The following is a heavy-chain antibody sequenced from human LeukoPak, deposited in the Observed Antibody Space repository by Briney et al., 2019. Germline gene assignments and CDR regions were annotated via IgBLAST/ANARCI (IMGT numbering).Heavy chain of an antibody. CDR2: INIDSITV. V-gene: IGHV3-48*01. J-gene: IGHJ4*02. CDR1: SFPLTSYS. Sequence: GRCLRPSWAASSFPLTSYSINSARQPPGKGLEWVSYINIDSITVNYEDSVKGRFTISRDNAKNSLYLQMNRLRAEDTAVYYCSTAKFDNWGQGTLVTVSS. CDR3: STAKFDN.